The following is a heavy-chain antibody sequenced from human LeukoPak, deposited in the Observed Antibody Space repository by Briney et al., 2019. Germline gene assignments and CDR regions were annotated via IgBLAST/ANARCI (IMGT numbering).Heavy chain of an antibody. CDR2: IYYSGST. CDR1: GGSISSYY. CDR3: ATYSSGWSDFDY. J-gene: IGHJ4*02. D-gene: IGHD6-19*01. Sequence: SETLSLTCTVSGGSISSYYWSWIRQPPGKGLEWIGYIYYSGSTNYNPSLKSRVTISVDTSKNRFSLKLSSVTAADTAVYYCATYSSGWSDFDYWGQGTLVTVSS. V-gene: IGHV4-59*08.